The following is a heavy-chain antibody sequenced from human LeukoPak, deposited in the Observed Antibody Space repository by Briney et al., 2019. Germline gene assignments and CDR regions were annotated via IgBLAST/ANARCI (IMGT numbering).Heavy chain of an antibody. V-gene: IGHV4-59*01. D-gene: IGHD6-19*01. Sequence: PSETLSLTCTVSGGSISSYYWSWLRQPPGKGLEWIGYIYYSGSTNYNPSLKSRVTISVDTSKNQFSLKLSSVTAADTAVYYCATSDSSGWYDFDYWGQGTLVTVSS. CDR1: GGSISSYY. J-gene: IGHJ4*02. CDR2: IYYSGST. CDR3: ATSDSSGWYDFDY.